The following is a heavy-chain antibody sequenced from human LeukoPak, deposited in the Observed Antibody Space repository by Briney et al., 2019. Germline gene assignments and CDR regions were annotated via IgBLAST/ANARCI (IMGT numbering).Heavy chain of an antibody. CDR3: ARDGGDDSEYYFDY. D-gene: IGHD3-22*01. Sequence: PSETLSLTCAVYGGSFSGYYWSWIRQPPGKGLEWIGEINHSGSTNYNPSLKSRVTISVDTSKNQFSLKLSSVTAADTAVYYCARDGGDDSEYYFDYWGQGTLVTVSS. CDR2: INHSGST. V-gene: IGHV4-34*01. CDR1: GGSFSGYY. J-gene: IGHJ4*02.